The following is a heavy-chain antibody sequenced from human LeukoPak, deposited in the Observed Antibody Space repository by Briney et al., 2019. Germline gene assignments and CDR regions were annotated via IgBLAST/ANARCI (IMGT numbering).Heavy chain of an antibody. CDR3: ARRDYYDSSDY. V-gene: IGHV4-59*08. CDR1: GGSISSYY. CDR2: IYYSGST. J-gene: IGHJ4*02. D-gene: IGHD3-22*01. Sequence: SETLSLTCTVSGGSISSYYWSWIRQPPGKGLVWIGYIYYSGSTTYNPSLKSRVTISVDTSKNQFSLKLRSVTAADTAVYYCARRDYYDSSDYWGQGTLVTVSS.